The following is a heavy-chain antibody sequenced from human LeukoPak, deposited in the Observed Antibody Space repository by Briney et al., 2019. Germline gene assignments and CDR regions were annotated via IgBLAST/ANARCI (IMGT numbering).Heavy chain of an antibody. CDR1: GYTFSGYY. J-gene: IGHJ6*03. CDR3: ARGAYYYDSSGYYYYYYYYYMDV. D-gene: IGHD3-22*01. CDR2: INPNSGGT. Sequence: GASVKVSCKASGYTFSGYYMHWVRQAPGQGLEWMGWINPNSGGTNYAQKFQGRVTMTRDTSISTAYMELSRLRSDDTAVYYCARGAYYYDSSGYYYYYYYYYMDVWGKGTTVTVSS. V-gene: IGHV1-2*02.